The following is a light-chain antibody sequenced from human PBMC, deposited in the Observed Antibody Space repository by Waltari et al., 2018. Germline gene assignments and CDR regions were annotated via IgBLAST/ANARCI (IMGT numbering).Light chain of an antibody. CDR2: RAS. CDR3: QQYAATPLT. J-gene: IGKJ4*02. Sequence: DIQMTQSPSSLSASVGDRVPTTCRASQAISNSLAWYQQKPGKAPKVLLYRASTLESGVPSRFSGSGTGTDYTLTISSLQPEDFATYYCQQYAATPLTFGGGTKVEIK. CDR1: QAISNS. V-gene: IGKV1-NL1*01.